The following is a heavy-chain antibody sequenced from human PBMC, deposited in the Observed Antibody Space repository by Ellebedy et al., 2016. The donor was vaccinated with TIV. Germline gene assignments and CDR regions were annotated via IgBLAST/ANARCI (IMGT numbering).Heavy chain of an antibody. CDR2: IKPDGSDK. Sequence: PGGSLRLSCAASGFSFSNYWMNWVRQTPGKGLEWVANIKPDGSDKYYGDSVKGRFTISRDDAKNSVYLQMTSLTVEDTAVYYCSRGGGCGGGACYYPDFWGQGTLVTVSS. CDR3: SRGGGCGGGACYYPDF. D-gene: IGHD2-21*02. V-gene: IGHV3-7*01. CDR1: GFSFSNYW. J-gene: IGHJ4*02.